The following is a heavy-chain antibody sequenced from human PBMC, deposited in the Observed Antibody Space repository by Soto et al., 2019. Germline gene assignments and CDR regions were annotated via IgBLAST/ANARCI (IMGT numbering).Heavy chain of an antibody. D-gene: IGHD1-26*01. CDR2: IYYSGST. CDR3: ARRRSGSYYYFDY. Sequence: ETLSLTCTVSGGSISSSSYYWGWIRQPPGKGLEWIGSIYYSGSTYYNPSLKSRVTISVDTSKNQFSLKLSSVTAADTAVYYYARRRSGSYYYFDYWGQGTLVTVSS. V-gene: IGHV4-39*01. CDR1: GGSISSSSYY. J-gene: IGHJ4*02.